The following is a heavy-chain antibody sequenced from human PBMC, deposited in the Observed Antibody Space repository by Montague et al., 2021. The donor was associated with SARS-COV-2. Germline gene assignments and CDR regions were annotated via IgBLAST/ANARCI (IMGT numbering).Heavy chain of an antibody. CDR3: AREGMVGTTTGLDY. J-gene: IGHJ4*02. D-gene: IGHD1-26*01. Sequence: SLRLSCAASGFTFSSYGFHWVRRAPGKGLEWVAVIWFDGSNEYYADSVKGRFTISRDNSKNTLYLQMNSLRAEDTAVYYCAREGMVGTTTGLDYWGQGTLVTVSS. CDR2: IWFDGSNE. CDR1: GFTFSSYG. V-gene: IGHV3-33*01.